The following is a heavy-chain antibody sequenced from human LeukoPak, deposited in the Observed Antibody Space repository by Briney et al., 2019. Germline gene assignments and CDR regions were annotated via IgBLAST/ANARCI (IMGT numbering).Heavy chain of an antibody. CDR2: IYYSGST. V-gene: IGHV4-39*01. D-gene: IGHD2-2*01. CDR3: ARHLGYCSSTSCFNWFDP. J-gene: IGHJ5*02. Sequence: SKTLSLTCTVSGGSISSSSYYWGWIRQPPGKGLEWIGSIYYSGSTYYNPSLKSRVTISVDTSKNQFSLKLSSVTAADTAVYYCARHLGYCSSTSCFNWFDPWGQGTLVTVSS. CDR1: GGSISSSSYY.